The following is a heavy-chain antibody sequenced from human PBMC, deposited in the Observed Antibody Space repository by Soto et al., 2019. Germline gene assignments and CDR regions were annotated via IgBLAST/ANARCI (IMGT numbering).Heavy chain of an antibody. CDR3: ARIGEKATNDY. CDR1: GFTFSDYY. Sequence: PGGSLRLSCAASGFTFSDYYMNWIRQAPGKGLEWVSYISSRGSTTFYADSVEGRFTISRDNAKNSLYLQMNSLRAEDTAVYYCARIGEKATNDYWGQGTLVTVSS. D-gene: IGHD4-17*01. CDR2: ISSRGSTT. V-gene: IGHV3-11*01. J-gene: IGHJ4*02.